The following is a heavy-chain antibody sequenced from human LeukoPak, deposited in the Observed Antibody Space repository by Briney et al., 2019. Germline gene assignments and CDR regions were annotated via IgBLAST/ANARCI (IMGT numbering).Heavy chain of an antibody. CDR1: GFTFSSYA. Sequence: GGSLGLSCAASGFTFSSYAMSWVRQAPGKGLEWVSAISGSGGSTYYADSVKGRFTISRDNSKNTLYLQMNSLRAEDTAVYYCAKVTGIAAAGSYYFDYWGQGTLVTVPS. CDR2: ISGSGGST. CDR3: AKVTGIAAAGSYYFDY. J-gene: IGHJ4*02. V-gene: IGHV3-23*01. D-gene: IGHD6-13*01.